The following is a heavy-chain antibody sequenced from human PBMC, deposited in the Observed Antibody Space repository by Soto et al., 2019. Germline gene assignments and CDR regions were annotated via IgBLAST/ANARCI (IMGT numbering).Heavy chain of an antibody. D-gene: IGHD6-25*01. CDR3: ARTRGGYYYYMDD. Sequence: QVQLQQWGAGLLKPSETLSLTCAVYGGSFSGYYWSWIRQPPAKGLEWIGEINHSGSTNYNPSLKIRVIISVDTSRNQFSLNLSSVTAAATAVYYCARTRGGYYYYMDDGGNGTTGTVSS. J-gene: IGHJ6*03. CDR1: GGSFSGYY. V-gene: IGHV4-34*01. CDR2: INHSGST.